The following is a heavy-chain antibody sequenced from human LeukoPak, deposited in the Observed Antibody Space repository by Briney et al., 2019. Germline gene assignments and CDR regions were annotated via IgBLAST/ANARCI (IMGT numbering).Heavy chain of an antibody. Sequence: GGSLRLSCEASGFTFSSYAMHWVRQAPGKGLEWVAVISYDGSNEYYADSVKGRFTISRDNSKHTLYLQMNSLRAEDTAVYYCARDQSYWFDYWGQGTLVTVSS. V-gene: IGHV3-30-3*01. CDR2: ISYDGSNE. CDR1: GFTFSSYA. J-gene: IGHJ4*02. CDR3: ARDQSYWFDY. D-gene: IGHD3-10*01.